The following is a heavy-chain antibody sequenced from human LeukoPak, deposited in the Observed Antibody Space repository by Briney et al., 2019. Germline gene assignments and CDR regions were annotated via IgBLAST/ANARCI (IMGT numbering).Heavy chain of an antibody. Sequence: GGSLRLSCAASGFTFIKYAMTWVRQAPGKGLEWVSAISGSGGSTYYADSVKGRFTISRDNSKNTLYLQMNSLRAEDTAVYYCAKSGDYGDLNWFDLWGQGTLVTVSS. CDR1: GFTFIKYA. V-gene: IGHV3-23*01. J-gene: IGHJ5*02. D-gene: IGHD4-17*01. CDR3: AKSGDYGDLNWFDL. CDR2: ISGSGGST.